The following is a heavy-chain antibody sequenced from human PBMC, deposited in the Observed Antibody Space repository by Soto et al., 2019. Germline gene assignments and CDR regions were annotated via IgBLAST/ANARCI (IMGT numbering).Heavy chain of an antibody. V-gene: IGHV3-21*01. Sequence: PGGSLRLSCAASGFTFSSYSMNWVRQAPGKGLEWASSISTSSSYLYYADSVKGRFTISRDNAKNSLYLQMNSLRAEDTAVYYCANYRDYFDYWGQGTLVTVSS. CDR3: ANYRDYFDY. J-gene: IGHJ4*02. D-gene: IGHD3-10*01. CDR2: ISTSSSYL. CDR1: GFTFSSYS.